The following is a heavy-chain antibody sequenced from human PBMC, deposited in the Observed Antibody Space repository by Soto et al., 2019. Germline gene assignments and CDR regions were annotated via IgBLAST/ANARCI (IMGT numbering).Heavy chain of an antibody. CDR1: GFTFSAYP. V-gene: IGHV3-30*04. J-gene: IGHJ4*02. Sequence: QVQLVESGGGVVQPGGSLRLSCAASGFTFSAYPMHWVRQAPGKGLEWVAVISSDGRDKFYADSVKGRFTISRDNSKTTLYLQMNSRRPGDTAVFFCARDAPFHDYWGQGTLVTVSS. CDR3: ARDAPFHDY. CDR2: ISSDGRDK.